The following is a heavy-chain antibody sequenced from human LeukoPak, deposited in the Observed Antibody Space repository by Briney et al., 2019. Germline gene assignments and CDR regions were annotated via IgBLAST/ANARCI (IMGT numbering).Heavy chain of an antibody. CDR3: ARDNDFWSGSNYYYYYMDV. Sequence: SETLSLTCTVSGGSISSYYWSWIRQPPGKGPEWIGYIYYSGSTNYNPSLKSRVTISVDTSKNQFSLKLSSVTAADTAVYYCARDNDFWSGSNYYYYYMDVWGKGTTVTVSS. D-gene: IGHD3-3*01. J-gene: IGHJ6*03. CDR1: GGSISSYY. CDR2: IYYSGST. V-gene: IGHV4-59*01.